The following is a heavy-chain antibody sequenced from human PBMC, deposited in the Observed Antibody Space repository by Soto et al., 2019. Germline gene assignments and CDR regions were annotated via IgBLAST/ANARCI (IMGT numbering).Heavy chain of an antibody. CDR2: INHSGGT. D-gene: IGHD5-18*01. Sequence: QVQLQQWGAGLLKPSETLSLTCAVYGGSFSGYYWSWIRQPPGKGLEWIGEINHSGGTNYNPSLKRRVNISEGTAKDPLPLRLSSVAAAGTAVYYWARGLWLRGWVGPWGQGTLVNVSS. V-gene: IGHV4-34*01. CDR3: ARGLWLRGWVGP. CDR1: GGSFSGYY. J-gene: IGHJ5*02.